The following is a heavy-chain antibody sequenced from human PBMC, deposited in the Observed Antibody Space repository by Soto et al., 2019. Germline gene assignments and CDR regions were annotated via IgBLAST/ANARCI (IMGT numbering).Heavy chain of an antibody. CDR3: ARAYYDFWSGYFDAYYFDY. Sequence: PGGSLRLSCAASGFTFSSYGMHWVRQAPGKGLEWVAVIWYDGSNKYYADSVKGRFTISRDNSKDALYLQMNSLRAEDTAVYYCARAYYDFWSGYFDAYYFDYWGQGTLVTVSS. CDR1: GFTFSSYG. CDR2: IWYDGSNK. V-gene: IGHV3-33*01. D-gene: IGHD3-3*01. J-gene: IGHJ4*02.